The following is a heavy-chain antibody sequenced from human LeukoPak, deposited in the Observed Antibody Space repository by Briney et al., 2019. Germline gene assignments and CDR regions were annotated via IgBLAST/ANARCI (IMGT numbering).Heavy chain of an antibody. CDR2: IRYEGSNK. CDR1: GFTFSSYG. D-gene: IGHD7-27*01. Sequence: GGSLRLSCAASGFTFSSYGMHWGRQAPGKGLEWVAFIRYEGSNKYYVDSVRGRFTISRDNSKNILYLQINTLRAEDTAVYYCAKDQGNWGSFDYWGQGTLVTVSS. J-gene: IGHJ4*02. CDR3: AKDQGNWGSFDY. V-gene: IGHV3-30*02.